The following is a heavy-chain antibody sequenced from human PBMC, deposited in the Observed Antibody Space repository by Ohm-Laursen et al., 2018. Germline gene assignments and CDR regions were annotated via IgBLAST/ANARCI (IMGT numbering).Heavy chain of an antibody. D-gene: IGHD1-14*01. Sequence: SLRLSCAASGFTFSSYWIHWVRQAPGEGLLWVSRINSDGTITSYADSVKGRFTISRDNAKNTVYLQMNSLRVEDTAVYYCAREIPHYNRVYHFDLWGRGTLVSVSS. CDR1: GFTFSSYW. V-gene: IGHV3-74*01. CDR3: AREIPHYNRVYHFDL. J-gene: IGHJ2*01. CDR2: INSDGTIT.